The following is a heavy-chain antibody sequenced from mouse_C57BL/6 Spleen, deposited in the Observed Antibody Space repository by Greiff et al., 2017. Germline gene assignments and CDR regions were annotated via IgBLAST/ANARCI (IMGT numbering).Heavy chain of an antibody. J-gene: IGHJ3*01. CDR1: GYTFTDYE. CDR3: TRLGQFAD. CDR2: IDPETGGT. V-gene: IGHV1-15*01. D-gene: IGHD4-1*01. Sequence: VQLQQSGAELARPGASVTLSCKASGYTFTDYEIHWVKQTPVHGLEWIGAIDPETGGTAYNKKFKGTATLTADKSSSTASMELRRLTSADSTVYYYTRLGQFADWGQGTLVTVSA.